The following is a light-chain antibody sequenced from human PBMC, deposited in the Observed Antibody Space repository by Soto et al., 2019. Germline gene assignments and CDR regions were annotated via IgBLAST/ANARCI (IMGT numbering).Light chain of an antibody. V-gene: IGKV1-39*01. CDR3: QQSFNTPYT. J-gene: IGKJ2*01. CDR1: QSVRSY. CDR2: GAS. Sequence: DIQMTQSPSSLSASVGDRVTITCRASQSVRSYLNWYQQKPGKAPKVLMYGASTLQSGVPSRSSGSGSGTDFTLTISSLQPEDFATYYCQQSFNTPYTFGQGTKLEIK.